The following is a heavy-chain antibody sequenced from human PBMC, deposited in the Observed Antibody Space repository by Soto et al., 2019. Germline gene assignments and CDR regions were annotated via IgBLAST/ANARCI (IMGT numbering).Heavy chain of an antibody. CDR3: ATWHEREHAYDV. D-gene: IGHD1-1*01. CDR2: LYDLDGS. J-gene: IGHJ3*01. Sequence: DVQLVESGGGLIQPGESLRLSCAAFGFTISGKKYVAWVRQAPGKGPKWVSALYDLDGSFYAASVKGRFTTSSDSSKTTVYLQMNDLRPDDTAVYYCATWHEREHAYDVWGQGTTVTVSS. CDR1: GFTISGKKY. V-gene: IGHV3-53*01.